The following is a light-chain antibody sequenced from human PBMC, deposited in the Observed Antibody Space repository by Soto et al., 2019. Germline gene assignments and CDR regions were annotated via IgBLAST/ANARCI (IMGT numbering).Light chain of an antibody. J-gene: IGKJ1*01. CDR1: QSVGTW. CDR3: QRYNSYSPK. CDR2: DAS. V-gene: IGKV1-5*01. Sequence: DIQMTQSPSTLSASVGGRVTITCRASQSVGTWVAWYQQKPGKAPKLLIYDASTLQSGVPSRFRGSGSGTKFTLTISSLQPDDFATYYCQRYNSYSPKFGQGTKVDIK.